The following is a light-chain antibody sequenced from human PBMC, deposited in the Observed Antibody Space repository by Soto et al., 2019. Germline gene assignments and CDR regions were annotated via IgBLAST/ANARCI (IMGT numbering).Light chain of an antibody. CDR2: EVS. CDR3: SSYTSSSTRV. V-gene: IGLV2-14*01. Sequence: QSVLTQPASVSGSLGQSITISCTGTSRDVGGYNYVSWYQQHPGKAPKLMIYEVSNRPSGVSNRFSGSKSGNTASLTISGLQAEDEADYYCSSYTSSSTRVFGGGTKVTVL. CDR1: SRDVGGYNY. J-gene: IGLJ2*01.